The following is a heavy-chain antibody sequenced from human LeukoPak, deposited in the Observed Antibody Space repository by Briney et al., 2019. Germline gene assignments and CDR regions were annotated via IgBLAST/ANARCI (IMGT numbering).Heavy chain of an antibody. Sequence: PGGSLRLSCAASGFTFSSYAMSWVRQASGRGLEWVSLISASGGNSYYADSVKGRFTVSRDSSKNTLHLQMNSLRDEDTAVYYCARSPHYGYYYGMDVWGQGTTVTVSS. CDR2: ISASGGNS. CDR3: ARSPHYGYYYGMDV. J-gene: IGHJ6*02. CDR1: GFTFSSYA. V-gene: IGHV3-23*01.